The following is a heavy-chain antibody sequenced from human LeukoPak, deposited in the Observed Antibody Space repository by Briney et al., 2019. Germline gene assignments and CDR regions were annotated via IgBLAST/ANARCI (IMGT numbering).Heavy chain of an antibody. CDR3: ARANWNYVPADYYYYGMDV. CDR2: ISSSGSTI. V-gene: IGHV3-11*01. J-gene: IGHJ6*02. D-gene: IGHD1-7*01. Sequence: GGSLRLSCAASGFTFSDYYMSWLRQAPGKGLEWVSYISSSGSTIYYADSVKGRFTISRDNAKNSLYLQMNSLRAEDTAVYYCARANWNYVPADYYYYGMDVWGQGTTVTVSS. CDR1: GFTFSDYY.